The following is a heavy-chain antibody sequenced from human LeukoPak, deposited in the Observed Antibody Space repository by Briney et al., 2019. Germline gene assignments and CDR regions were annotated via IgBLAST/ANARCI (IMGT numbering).Heavy chain of an antibody. CDR3: ARDQHVSRNAYYVSYSYYMDV. J-gene: IGHJ6*03. V-gene: IGHV3-48*01. Sequence: GGSLRLSCAASGFTFSTYSMNWVRQAPGQGLEWVSYIGSGGTTYYADSVKGRFTISRDDAKNSLYLQMNSLTAEDTAVYYCARDQHVSRNAYYVSYSYYMDVWGKGTTVLVSS. CDR2: IGSGGTT. D-gene: IGHD3-3*01. CDR1: GFTFSTYS.